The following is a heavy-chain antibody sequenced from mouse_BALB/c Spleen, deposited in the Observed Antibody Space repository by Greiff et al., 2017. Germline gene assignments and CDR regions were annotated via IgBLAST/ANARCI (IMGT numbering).Heavy chain of an antibody. CDR1: GFTFSSFG. Sequence: EVKVVESGGGLVQPGGSRKLSCAASGFTFSSFGMHWVRQAPEKGLEWVAYISSGSSTIYYADTVKGRFTISRDNPKNTLFLQMTSLRSEDTAMYYCARWRDYFDYWGQGTTLTVSS. CDR2: ISSGSSTI. J-gene: IGHJ2*01. CDR3: ARWRDYFDY. V-gene: IGHV5-17*02.